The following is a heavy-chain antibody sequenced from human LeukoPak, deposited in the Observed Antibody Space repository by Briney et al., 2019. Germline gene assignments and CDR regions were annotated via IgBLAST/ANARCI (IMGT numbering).Heavy chain of an antibody. CDR1: GFTFSSYA. J-gene: IGHJ4*02. CDR2: ISYDGSNK. D-gene: IGHD3-9*01. CDR3: ALLVLRYFDWPTFDY. V-gene: IGHV3-30*04. Sequence: GGSLRLPCAASGFTFSSYAMHWVRQAPGKGLEWVAVISYDGSNKYYADSVKGRFTISRDNSKNTLYLQMNCLRAEDTAVYYCALLVLRYFDWPTFDYWGQGTLVTVSS.